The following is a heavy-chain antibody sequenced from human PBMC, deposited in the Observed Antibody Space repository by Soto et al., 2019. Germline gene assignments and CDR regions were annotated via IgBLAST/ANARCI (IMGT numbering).Heavy chain of an antibody. J-gene: IGHJ4*02. D-gene: IGHD6-19*01. V-gene: IGHV4-39*01. CDR2: IYYSGST. CDR3: ARQEALAVAGMVPFVD. CDR1: GGSISSSSYY. Sequence: SETLSLTCTVSGGSISSSSYYWGWIRQPPGKGLEWIGSIYYSGSTYYNPSLKSRVTISVDTSKNQFSLKLSSVTAADTAVYYCARQEALAVAGMVPFVDWGQGTLVTVSS.